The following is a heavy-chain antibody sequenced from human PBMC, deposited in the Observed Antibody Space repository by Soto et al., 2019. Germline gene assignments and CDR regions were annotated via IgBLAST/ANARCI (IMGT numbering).Heavy chain of an antibody. Sequence: SETLSLTCTVSGDSMTGYYWTWIRQPAGKGLEWIGRVYSSGGTHYNPSLKSRVSISLETSKNQFSLRLMSVTVADTAVYYCARGQRFSDWFDPWGQGVLVTVSS. D-gene: IGHD3-3*01. CDR1: GDSMTGYY. CDR3: ARGQRFSDWFDP. V-gene: IGHV4-4*07. CDR2: VYSSGGT. J-gene: IGHJ5*02.